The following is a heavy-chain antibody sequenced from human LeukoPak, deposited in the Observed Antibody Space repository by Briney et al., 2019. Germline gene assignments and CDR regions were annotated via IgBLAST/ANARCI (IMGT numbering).Heavy chain of an antibody. V-gene: IGHV4-59*01. D-gene: IGHD3-16*02. CDR2: IYYSGSS. Sequence: SETLSLTCTVSGGSISNYYWSWIRQPPGKGLEWIGHIYYSGSSNYNPSLKSRVTISVDTSKNQFSLKLSSVTAADTAVYYCAREGGSYRPLDYSGQGTLVTVSS. J-gene: IGHJ4*02. CDR1: GGSISNYY. CDR3: AREGGSYRPLDY.